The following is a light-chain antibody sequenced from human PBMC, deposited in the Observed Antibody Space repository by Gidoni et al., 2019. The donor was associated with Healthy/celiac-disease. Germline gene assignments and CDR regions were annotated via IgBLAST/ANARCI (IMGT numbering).Light chain of an antibody. Sequence: ELVLTQSPATLSLSPGERATLSCRASQSVNSYLAWYQQKPGQASRLLIYDASNRVTGIPARFSGSGSGTDFTLTISSLEPEDFAVYYCQQRSNWPPRVTFGQGHDWRLN. CDR3: QQRSNWPPRVT. V-gene: IGKV3-11*01. CDR2: DAS. J-gene: IGKJ5*01. CDR1: QSVNSY.